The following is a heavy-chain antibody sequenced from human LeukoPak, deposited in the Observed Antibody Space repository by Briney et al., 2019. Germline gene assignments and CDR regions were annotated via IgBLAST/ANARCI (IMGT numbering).Heavy chain of an antibody. CDR3: ARDPIAAAGTGEDY. V-gene: IGHV3-21*01. J-gene: IGHJ4*02. CDR2: ISSSSSYI. CDR1: GFTFSSYS. Sequence: GGSLRLSCAASGFTFSSYSMNWVRQAPGKGLEWVSSISSSSSYIYYADSVKGRFTISRDNAKNSLYLQMNSLRAEDTAVYYSARDPIAAAGTGEDYWGQGTLVTVSS. D-gene: IGHD6-13*01.